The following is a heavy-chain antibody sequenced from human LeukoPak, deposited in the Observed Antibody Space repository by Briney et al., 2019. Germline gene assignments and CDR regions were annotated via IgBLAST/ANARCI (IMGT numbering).Heavy chain of an antibody. CDR1: GGSISSYY. D-gene: IGHD3-22*01. J-gene: IGHJ3*02. Sequence: PSETLSLTCSVSGGSISSYYWSWIRQPPGKGLQWIGYMYYDENTSYNPSLKSRVTISLDRSKNQFSLKLSSVTAADTAVYYCARYSSSGYFVFDIWGQGTMVTVSS. CDR2: MYYDENT. V-gene: IGHV4-59*01. CDR3: ARYSSSGYFVFDI.